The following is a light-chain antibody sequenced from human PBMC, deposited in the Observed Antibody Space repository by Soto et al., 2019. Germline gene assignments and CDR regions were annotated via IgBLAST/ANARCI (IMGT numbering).Light chain of an antibody. CDR3: SSYTSSSTLYV. CDR1: SSDVGDYNY. Sequence: SALTQPASVSGSPGQSITISCTGTSSDVGDYNYVSWYQQHPGKAPKLMIYDVSNRPSGVSNRFSGSKSGNTASLTISGLQAEDEADYYCSSYTSSSTLYVFGTGTKVTVL. CDR2: DVS. V-gene: IGLV2-14*01. J-gene: IGLJ1*01.